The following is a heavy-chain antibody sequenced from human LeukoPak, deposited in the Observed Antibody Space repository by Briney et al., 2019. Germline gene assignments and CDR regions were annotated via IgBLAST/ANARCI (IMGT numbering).Heavy chain of an antibody. Sequence: ASVKVSCKASGYIFTRYYIHWVRQAPGQGLEWMGMINPSDGSTTYAQKFQDRVTFTRDTSTSTAYMELSNLRSEDTAVHYCGRGGTNYYDSTTYWGQGTLVTVSS. CDR3: GRGGTNYYDSTTY. D-gene: IGHD3-22*01. CDR2: INPSDGST. V-gene: IGHV1-46*01. CDR1: GYIFTRYY. J-gene: IGHJ4*02.